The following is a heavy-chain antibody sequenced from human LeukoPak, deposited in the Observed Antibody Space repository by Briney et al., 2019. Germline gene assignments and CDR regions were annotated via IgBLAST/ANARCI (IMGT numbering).Heavy chain of an antibody. Sequence: ASVKVSCKASGGTFSSYAISWVRQAPGQGLEWMGGIIPIFGTANYAQKFQGRVTITADESTSTAYMELSSLRSEDTAVYYCARSLYSSYYMDVWGKGTTVTISS. J-gene: IGHJ6*03. D-gene: IGHD6-13*01. CDR3: ARSLYSSYYMDV. CDR1: GGTFSSYA. CDR2: IIPIFGTA. V-gene: IGHV1-69*01.